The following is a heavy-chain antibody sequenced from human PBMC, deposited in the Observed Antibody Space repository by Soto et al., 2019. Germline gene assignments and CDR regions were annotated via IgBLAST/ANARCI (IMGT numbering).Heavy chain of an antibody. J-gene: IGHJ6*02. Sequence: GGSLRLSCAASEFTFTNYWMHWVRQAPGKGLVWVSRIDNDGSRTTYADSVKGRFTISRDNAKNTLYLQMNSLRVEDTAVYYCVAAQSRVDDEYGMAVWAQGTTVTVSS. CDR2: IDNDGSRT. D-gene: IGHD2-15*01. V-gene: IGHV3-74*01. CDR3: VAAQSRVDDEYGMAV. CDR1: EFTFTNYW.